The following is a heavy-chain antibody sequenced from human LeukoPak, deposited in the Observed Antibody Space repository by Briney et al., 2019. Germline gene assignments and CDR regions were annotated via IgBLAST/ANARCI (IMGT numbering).Heavy chain of an antibody. J-gene: IGHJ4*02. D-gene: IGHD6-13*01. CDR1: GGSISNYY. Sequence: SETLSLTCTISGGSISNYYWNWIRQPPGRGLEWIGNIYNSGSTNYSPSLKSRVTISVDTPKNQFSLKLSSVTAADTAVYYCARGGTSTWYSGDYWGQGALVTVSS. CDR3: ARGGTSTWYSGDY. V-gene: IGHV4-59*01. CDR2: IYNSGST.